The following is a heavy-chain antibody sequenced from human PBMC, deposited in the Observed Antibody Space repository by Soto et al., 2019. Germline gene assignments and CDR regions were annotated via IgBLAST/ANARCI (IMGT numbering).Heavy chain of an antibody. D-gene: IGHD3-10*01. V-gene: IGHV3-33*01. CDR1: GFTFSSYG. Sequence: QVQLVESGGGVVQPGRSLRLSCAASGFTFSSYGMHWVRQAPGKGLEWVAVIWDDGSNKYYADSVKGRFTISIYNSKNTLYLQMNSLRAEDTAVYYWARGLMGRGYDAFDIWGQGTMVTVSS. CDR2: IWDDGSNK. CDR3: ARGLMGRGYDAFDI. J-gene: IGHJ3*02.